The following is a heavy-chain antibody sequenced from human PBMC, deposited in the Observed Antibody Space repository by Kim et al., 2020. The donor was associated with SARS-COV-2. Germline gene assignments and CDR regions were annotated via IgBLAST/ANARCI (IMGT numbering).Heavy chain of an antibody. Sequence: ASVKVSCKASGYTFTSYGISWVRQAPGQGLEWMGWISAYNGNTNYAQKLQGRVTMTTDTSTSTAYMELRSLRSDDTAVYYCAREDGQTYYYGSGSYHWFDPWGQGTLVTVSS. D-gene: IGHD3-10*01. J-gene: IGHJ5*02. CDR3: AREDGQTYYYGSGSYHWFDP. CDR1: GYTFTSYG. V-gene: IGHV1-18*01. CDR2: ISAYNGNT.